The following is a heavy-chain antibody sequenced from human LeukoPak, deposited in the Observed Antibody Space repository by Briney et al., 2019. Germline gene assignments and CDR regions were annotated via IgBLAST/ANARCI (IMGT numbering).Heavy chain of an antibody. CDR2: ITSGGTYT. V-gene: IGHV3-21*06. CDR3: ARGHYDILTASYKWTPDY. D-gene: IGHD3-9*01. Sequence: GGSLRLSCAASGFTFSTYNMNWVRQAPGKGLVWVSSITSGGTYTYYADSVKGRFTTSRDNAKNSLSLQLSSLRAEDTAVYYCARGHYDILTASYKWTPDYWGQGILVTVSS. J-gene: IGHJ4*02. CDR1: GFTFSTYN.